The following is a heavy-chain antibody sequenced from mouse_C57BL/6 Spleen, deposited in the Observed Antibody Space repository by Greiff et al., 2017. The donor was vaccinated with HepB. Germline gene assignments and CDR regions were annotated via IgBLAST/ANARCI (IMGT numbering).Heavy chain of an antibody. D-gene: IGHD2-1*01. V-gene: IGHV5-15*01. CDR1: GFTFSDYG. Sequence: EVNLVESGGGLVQPGGSLKLSCAASGFTFSDYGMAWVRQAPRKGPEWVAFISNLAYSIYYADTVTGRFTISRENAKNTLYLEMSSLRSEDTAMYYCARHPHGNYAMDYWGQGTSVTVSS. CDR2: ISNLAYSI. J-gene: IGHJ4*01. CDR3: ARHPHGNYAMDY.